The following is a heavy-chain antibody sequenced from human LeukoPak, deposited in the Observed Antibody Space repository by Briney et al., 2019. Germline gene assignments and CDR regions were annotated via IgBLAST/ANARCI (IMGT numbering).Heavy chain of an antibody. D-gene: IGHD3-16*01. CDR2: IYSGGST. CDR3: ARDHDYDSYYFDY. V-gene: IGHV3-53*01. CDR1: GFTFSRYW. Sequence: GGSLRLSCAASGFTFSRYWVSWVRQPPGKGLEWVSVIYSGGSTYYADSVKGRFTISKDNSKNTLYLQMNSLRAEDTAVYYCARDHDYDSYYFDYWGQGTLVTVS. J-gene: IGHJ4*02.